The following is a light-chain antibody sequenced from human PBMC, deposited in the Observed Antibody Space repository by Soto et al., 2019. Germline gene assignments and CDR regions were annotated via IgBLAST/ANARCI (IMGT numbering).Light chain of an antibody. V-gene: IGKV3-15*01. CDR2: GAS. J-gene: IGKJ2*01. CDR3: QQYNNWPPRT. Sequence: EIVMTQSPVTLSVSPGERATLSCRASQSISNHLAWYQQKPGQAPRLLIHGASTRATGIPARFSGSGSGTEFTLTISSLQSEDFAVYYCQQYNNWPPRTFGQGTKPEIK. CDR1: QSISNH.